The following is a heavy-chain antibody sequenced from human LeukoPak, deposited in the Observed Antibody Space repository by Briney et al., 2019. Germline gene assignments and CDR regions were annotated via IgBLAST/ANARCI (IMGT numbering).Heavy chain of an antibody. J-gene: IGHJ4*02. V-gene: IGHV3-9*01. Sequence: GGSLRLSCAASGFTFDDYDMHWVRQAPGNGLEWVSGISWNGGSIGYADSVKGRFTISRDNAKNSLYLQMNSLRAEDTALYYCAKVTDNYSSSGFDYWGQGTLVTVSS. CDR3: AKVTDNYSSSGFDY. CDR1: GFTFDDYD. CDR2: ISWNGGSI. D-gene: IGHD6-6*01.